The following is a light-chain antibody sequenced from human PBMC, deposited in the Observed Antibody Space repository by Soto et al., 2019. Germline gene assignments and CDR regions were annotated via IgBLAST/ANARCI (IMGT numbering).Light chain of an antibody. CDR1: SSDI. J-gene: IGLJ2*01. Sequence: QSALTQPASVSGSPGQSITISCTGTSSDIVSWYQQHPDKAPKLNIYEGSKRPSGVSNRFSGSKSGNTASLTISGLQAEDEADYYCCSYAGSSTLVFGGGTKLTVL. V-gene: IGLV2-23*01. CDR2: EGS. CDR3: CSYAGSSTLV.